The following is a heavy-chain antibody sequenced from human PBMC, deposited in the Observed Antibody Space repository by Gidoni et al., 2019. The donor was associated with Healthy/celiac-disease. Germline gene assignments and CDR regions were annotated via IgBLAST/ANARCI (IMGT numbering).Heavy chain of an antibody. CDR2: IIPIFGTA. CDR3: ARESSYDYVWGSYRSRLNDAFDI. V-gene: IGHV1-69*01. J-gene: IGHJ3*02. D-gene: IGHD3-16*02. CDR1: GGTFSSYA. Sequence: QVQLVQSGAEVKKPGSSVKVSCKASGGTFSSYAISWVRQAPGQGLEWMGGIIPIFGTANYAQKFQGRVTITADESTSTAYMELSSLRSEDTAVYYCARESSYDYVWGSYRSRLNDAFDIWGQGTMVTVSS.